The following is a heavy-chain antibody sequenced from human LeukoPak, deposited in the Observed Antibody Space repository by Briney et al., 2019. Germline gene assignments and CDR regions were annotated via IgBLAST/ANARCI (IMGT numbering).Heavy chain of an antibody. J-gene: IGHJ4*02. D-gene: IGHD1-26*01. CDR2: ISISSSSI. Sequence: GGSLRLSCAASGFTFSSYSMNWVRQAPGKGPEWVSSISISSSSIYYADSVKGRFTISRDNAKNSLYLQMNSLRVEDTAVYYCATSRGLGASDYWGQGTLVTVSS. CDR3: ATSRGLGASDY. V-gene: IGHV3-21*01. CDR1: GFTFSSYS.